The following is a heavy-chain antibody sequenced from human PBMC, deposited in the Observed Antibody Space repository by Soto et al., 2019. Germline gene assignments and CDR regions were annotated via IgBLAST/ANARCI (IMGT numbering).Heavy chain of an antibody. CDR2: IYYSGST. CDR3: ARAAATMVRGNWFDP. Sequence: QVQLQESGPGLVKPSQTLSLTCTVSGGSISSGGYYWSWIRQHPGKGLEWIGYIYYSGSTYYNPSLKSRVTLSVDTSKSQFSLKLSSVTAADTAVYYCARAAATMVRGNWFDPWGQGTLVTVSS. CDR1: GGSISSGGYY. J-gene: IGHJ5*02. V-gene: IGHV4-31*03. D-gene: IGHD3-10*01.